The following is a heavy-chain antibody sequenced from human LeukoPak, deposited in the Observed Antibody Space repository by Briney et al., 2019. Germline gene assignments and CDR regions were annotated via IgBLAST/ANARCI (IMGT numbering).Heavy chain of an antibody. V-gene: IGHV1-46*01. CDR3: ARDLLSASGRGFDY. J-gene: IGHJ4*02. Sequence: ASVKVSCKASGYTFTSYYMHWVRQAPGKGLKGLGIINPSGGSTSYAQKFQGRVTMTRDTSTSTVYMELSSLRSEDTAVYYCARDLLSASGRGFDYWGQGTLVTVSS. CDR2: INPSGGST. CDR1: GYTFTSYY. D-gene: IGHD2-15*01.